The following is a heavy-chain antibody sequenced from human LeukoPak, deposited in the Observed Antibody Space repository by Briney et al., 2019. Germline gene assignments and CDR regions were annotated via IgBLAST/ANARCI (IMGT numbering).Heavy chain of an antibody. V-gene: IGHV4-38-2*02. CDR2: IYHSGST. J-gene: IGHJ4*02. CDR1: GYSISSGYY. D-gene: IGHD4-17*01. CDR3: ARGTTVTTVFDY. Sequence: SETLSLTCTVSGYSISSGYYWGWIRQPPGKGLEWIGSIYHSGSTYYNPSLKSRVTISVDTSKNQFSLKLGSVTAADTAVYYCARGTTVTTVFDYWGQGTLVTVSS.